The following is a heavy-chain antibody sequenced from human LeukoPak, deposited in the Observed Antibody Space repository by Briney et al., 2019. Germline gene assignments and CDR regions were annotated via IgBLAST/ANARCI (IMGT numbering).Heavy chain of an antibody. J-gene: IGHJ4*02. D-gene: IGHD2-21*01. Sequence: PGGSLRLSCAASGFTFSSYGMHWVRQAPGKGLEWVAFIRYDGSNKKYADSVKGRFTISRDNSKNTLFLQMKSLRAEDTAVYYCAIRKRYCGGDCYSDYFDYWGQGTLVTVSS. CDR1: GFTFSSYG. CDR3: AIRKRYCGGDCYSDYFDY. V-gene: IGHV3-30*02. CDR2: IRYDGSNK.